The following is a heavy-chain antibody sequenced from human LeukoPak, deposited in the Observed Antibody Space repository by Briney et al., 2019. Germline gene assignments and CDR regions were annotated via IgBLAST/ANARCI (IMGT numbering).Heavy chain of an antibody. D-gene: IGHD3-10*01. J-gene: IGHJ4*02. V-gene: IGHV3-30-3*01. CDR3: ARDRIGTMVRGVIIRPGGYFDY. CDR2: ISYDGSNK. CDR1: GFSFSSYT. Sequence: GGSLRLSCAASGFSFSSYTMHWVRQAPGKGLEWVAVISYDGSNKYYADSVKGRFTISRDNAKNTQHLEMNSLGAEDTAVYYCARDRIGTMVRGVIIRPGGYFDYWGQGTLVTVSS.